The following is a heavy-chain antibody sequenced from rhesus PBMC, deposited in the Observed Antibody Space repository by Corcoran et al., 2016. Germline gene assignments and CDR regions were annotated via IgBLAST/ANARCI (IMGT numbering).Heavy chain of an antibody. CDR1: GYSFTGSW. D-gene: IGHD3-3*01. Sequence: EVQLVQSGAEVKRPGESLRIYCKTSGYSFTGSWISWVRQMPGKGLVWMGMIYPCDSDTRYSPSFQGQLTISADKSISTAYLQWSSLMASDTATYYCAKDNPGWTGYYFYWGQGVLVTVSS. J-gene: IGHJ4*01. CDR3: AKDNPGWTGYYFY. CDR2: IYPCDSDT. V-gene: IGHV5-43*01.